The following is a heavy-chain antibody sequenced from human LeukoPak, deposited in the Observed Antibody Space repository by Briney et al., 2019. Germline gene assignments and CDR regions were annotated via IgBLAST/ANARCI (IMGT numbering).Heavy chain of an antibody. CDR2: IKQDGSEK. D-gene: IGHD2-15*01. CDR1: GFTFSSYW. Sequence: GGSLRLSCAASGFTFSSYWMSWVRQAPGKGLEWVANIKQDGSEKYYVDSVKGRFTISRDNAKNSLYLQMNSLRAEDTAVYYCARDLSYCSGGSCYLVDYWGQGTLVTVSS. CDR3: ARDLSYCSGGSCYLVDY. J-gene: IGHJ4*02. V-gene: IGHV3-7*01.